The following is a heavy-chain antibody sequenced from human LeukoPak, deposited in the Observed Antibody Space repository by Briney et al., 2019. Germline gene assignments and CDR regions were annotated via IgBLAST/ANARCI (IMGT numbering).Heavy chain of an antibody. CDR1: GFTFSDYW. CDR3: ANIPKGGLDY. D-gene: IGHD2-2*02. CDR2: IKQDGSQR. J-gene: IGHJ4*02. V-gene: IGHV3-7*03. Sequence: GGSLRLSCTASGFTFSDYWMTWVRQAPGKGPEWVANIKQDGSQRYYVDSVRGRFTISRDNAKNSLFLQMNSLRAEDTAVYYCANIPKGGLDYWGQGTLVTVSS.